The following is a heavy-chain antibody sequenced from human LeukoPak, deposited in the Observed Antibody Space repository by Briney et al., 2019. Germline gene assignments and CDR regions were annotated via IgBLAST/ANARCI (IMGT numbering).Heavy chain of an antibody. V-gene: IGHV3-33*01. Sequence: GGSLRLSCAASGFTFSSYGLHWVRQAPGKGLEWVAVIWYDGSNKYYADSVKGRFTISRDNPKNTLYLQMNSLRAEDTAVYYCARSGGIAAAAMDYWGQGTLVTVSS. D-gene: IGHD6-13*01. CDR2: IWYDGSNK. CDR1: GFTFSSYG. CDR3: ARSGGIAAAAMDY. J-gene: IGHJ4*02.